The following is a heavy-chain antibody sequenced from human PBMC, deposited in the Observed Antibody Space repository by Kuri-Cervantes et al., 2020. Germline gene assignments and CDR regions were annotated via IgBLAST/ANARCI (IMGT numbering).Heavy chain of an antibody. D-gene: IGHD6-19*01. CDR3: ARDRSSGWTYYFDY. CDR1: GVTFSSYS. V-gene: IGHV3-23*01. CDR2: ISGSGGST. Sequence: GGSLRLSCAAAGVTFSSYSMNWVRQAPGKGLEWVSAISGSGGSTYYADSVKGRFTISRDNSKNTLYLQMNSLRAEDTAVYYCARDRSSGWTYYFDYWGQGTLVTVSS. J-gene: IGHJ4*02.